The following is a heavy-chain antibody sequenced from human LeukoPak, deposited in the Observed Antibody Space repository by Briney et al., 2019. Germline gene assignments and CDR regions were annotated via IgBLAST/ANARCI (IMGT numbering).Heavy chain of an antibody. D-gene: IGHD1-1*01. CDR3: AKDGRNYYYMDV. Sequence: GGSLRLSCAASGFTFSSYGMHWVRQAPGKGLEWVSAISGSGGSTYYADSVKGRFTISRDNSKNTLYLQMNSLRAEDTAVYYCAKDGRNYYYMDVWGKGTTVTVSS. CDR2: ISGSGGST. CDR1: GFTFSSYG. V-gene: IGHV3-23*01. J-gene: IGHJ6*03.